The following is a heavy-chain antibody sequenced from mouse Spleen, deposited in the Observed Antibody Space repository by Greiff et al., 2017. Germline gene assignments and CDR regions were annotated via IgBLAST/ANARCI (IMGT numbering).Heavy chain of an antibody. CDR2: IHPNSGST. CDR3: ARRDGYSWFAY. J-gene: IGHJ3*01. D-gene: IGHD2-3*01. CDR1: GYTFTSYW. Sequence: SGAELVKPGASVKLSCKASGYTFTSYWMHWVKQRPGQGLEWIGMIHPNSGSTNYNEKFKSKATLTVDKSSSTAYMQLSSLTSEDSAVYHCARRDGYSWFAYWGQGTLVTVSA. V-gene: IGHV1-64*01.